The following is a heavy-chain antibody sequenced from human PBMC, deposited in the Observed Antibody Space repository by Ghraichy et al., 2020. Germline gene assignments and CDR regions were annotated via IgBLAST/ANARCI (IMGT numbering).Heavy chain of an antibody. J-gene: IGHJ5*02. V-gene: IGHV3-7*03. CDR3: APIGDYGDYRVPEYNWFDP. CDR1: GFTFSSYW. Sequence: GGSLRLSCAASGFTFSSYWMSWVRQAPGKGLEWVANIKQDGSEKYYVDSVKGRFTISRDNAKNSLYLQMNSLRAEDTAVYYCAPIGDYGDYRVPEYNWFDPWGQGTLVTVSS. CDR2: IKQDGSEK. D-gene: IGHD4-17*01.